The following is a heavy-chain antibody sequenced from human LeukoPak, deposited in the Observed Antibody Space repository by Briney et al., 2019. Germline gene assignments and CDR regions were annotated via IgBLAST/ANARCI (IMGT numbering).Heavy chain of an antibody. CDR1: GYTFTTYG. Sequence: GASVKVSCKASGYTFTTYGISWLRQAPGQGLEWMGWISAYNGNTNYAQKLQGRVTMTTDTSTSTAYMELRSLRSDDTAVYYCARGGGYCSSTSCYTGIIRGWFDPWGQGTLVTVSS. CDR3: ARGGGYCSSTSCYTGIIRGWFDP. V-gene: IGHV1-18*01. J-gene: IGHJ5*02. D-gene: IGHD2-2*02. CDR2: ISAYNGNT.